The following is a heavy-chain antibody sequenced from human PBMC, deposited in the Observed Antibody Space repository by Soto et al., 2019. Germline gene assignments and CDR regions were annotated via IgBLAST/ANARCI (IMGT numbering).Heavy chain of an antibody. CDR3: ARENYCKMDV. Sequence: QVQLVESGGGLVKPGGSLRLSCAASGFIFSDYYMTWIRQSPGKGLEWISYITNSGITNYADSVKGRFTISRDNAKNSLYLKMDCLRAEDTAVYYCARENYCKMDVWGQGTTVTVSS. D-gene: IGHD1-7*01. V-gene: IGHV3-11*05. CDR2: ITNSGIT. CDR1: GFIFSDYY. J-gene: IGHJ6*02.